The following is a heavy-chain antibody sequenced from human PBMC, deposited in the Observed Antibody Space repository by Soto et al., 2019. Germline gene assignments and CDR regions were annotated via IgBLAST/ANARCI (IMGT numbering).Heavy chain of an antibody. V-gene: IGHV1-2*02. CDR3: ARDLAKGGGSAGFDY. D-gene: IGHD1-26*01. Sequence: ASVKVSCKASGYTFTVYYMHWVRQAPGQGLEWMGWINPKSGGTMYPQKLQGRVTMAWDTSISTAYMALTRLRSDDTAVYYCARDLAKGGGSAGFDYWGQGTLVTVSS. CDR1: GYTFTVYY. J-gene: IGHJ4*02. CDR2: INPKSGGT.